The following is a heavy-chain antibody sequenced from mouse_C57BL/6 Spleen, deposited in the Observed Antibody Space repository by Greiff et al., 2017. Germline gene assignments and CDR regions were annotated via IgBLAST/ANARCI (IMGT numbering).Heavy chain of an antibody. CDR3: VREITTVVPYYFGY. Sequence: EVKLVESGGGLVQPKGSLKLSCAASGFSFNTYAMNWVRQAPGKGLEWVARIRSKSNNYATYYADSVKDKFTISRDDSESMLYLQMNNLKTEDTAMYYCVREITTVVPYYFGYWGQGTTLTVSS. J-gene: IGHJ2*01. V-gene: IGHV10-1*01. CDR2: IRSKSNNYAT. D-gene: IGHD1-1*01. CDR1: GFSFNTYA.